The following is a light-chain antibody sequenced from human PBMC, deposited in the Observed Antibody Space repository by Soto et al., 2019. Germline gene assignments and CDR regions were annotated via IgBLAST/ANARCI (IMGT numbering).Light chain of an antibody. J-gene: IGLJ1*01. CDR1: SSNIGSNT. CDR3: AAWDDSLHGYV. Sequence: QSVLTQPPSASGTPGQRVTISCSGSSSNIGSNTVNWYQQIPGTAPKLLIYSNNQRPSGVPDRFSGSKSGTSASLAISGLQSEDEGDYYCAAWDDSLHGYVFGTGTKVTVL. CDR2: SNN. V-gene: IGLV1-44*01.